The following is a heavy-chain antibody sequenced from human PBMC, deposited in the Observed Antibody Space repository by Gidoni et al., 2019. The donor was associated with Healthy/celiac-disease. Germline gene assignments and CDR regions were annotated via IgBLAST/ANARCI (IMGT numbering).Heavy chain of an antibody. J-gene: IGHJ5*02. CDR3: ARGSRYDSSATSFDP. D-gene: IGHD3-22*01. V-gene: IGHV4-31*02. Sequence: PSLKSRVTISVDTSKNQFSLKLSSVTAADTAVYYCARGSRYDSSATSFDPWGQGTLVTVSS.